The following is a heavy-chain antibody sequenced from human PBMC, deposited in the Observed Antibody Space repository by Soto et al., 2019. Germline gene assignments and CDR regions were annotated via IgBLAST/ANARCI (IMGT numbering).Heavy chain of an antibody. CDR2: IWYDGTQK. CDR1: GFTFNTYS. J-gene: IGHJ4*02. CDR3: ARAGGTTVTGLWHFDS. Sequence: GGSLRLSCEASGFTFNTYSMHWVRQPPGKGLEWLAAIWYDGTQKYYADSVKGRFIISRDNSKKTLYLEMNSLRAEDTAVYYCARAGGTTVTGLWHFDSWGQGTLVTV. V-gene: IGHV3-33*01. D-gene: IGHD4-17*01.